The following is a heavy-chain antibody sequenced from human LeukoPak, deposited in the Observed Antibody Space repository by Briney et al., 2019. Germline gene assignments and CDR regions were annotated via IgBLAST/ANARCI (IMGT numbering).Heavy chain of an antibody. CDR1: GGSYSGYY. V-gene: IGHV4-34*01. CDR3: AKAAHDGSSWYFDY. CDR2: MYYTGST. D-gene: IGHD6-13*01. J-gene: IGHJ4*02. Sequence: PSETLSLTCAVYGGSYSGYYWSWIRQPPGKGLEWIGNMYYTGSTYYNPSLKTRVTISVDTSKNQFSLKLTSVTAADTAVYYCAKAAHDGSSWYFDYWGQGTLVTVSS.